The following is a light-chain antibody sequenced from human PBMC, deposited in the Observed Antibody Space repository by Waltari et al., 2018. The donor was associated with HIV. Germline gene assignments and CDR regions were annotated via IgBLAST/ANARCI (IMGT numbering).Light chain of an antibody. CDR2: SNN. Sequence: SVLTQPPSASGTPRPRVTIPCPGIRSNIGDNHVNTYLQVPETAPQVLIYSNNQRPSGVPDRFSGSKSGTSVSLAISGLQSEDEADYYCSTWDDSLNEWVFGGGTKLTVL. CDR3: STWDDSLNEWV. J-gene: IGLJ2*01. V-gene: IGLV1-44*01. CDR1: RSNIGDNH.